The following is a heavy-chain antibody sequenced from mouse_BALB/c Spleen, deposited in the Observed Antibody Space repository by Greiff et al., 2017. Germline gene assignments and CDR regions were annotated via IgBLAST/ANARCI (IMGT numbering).Heavy chain of an antibody. CDR1: GYSITSDYA. V-gene: IGHV3-2*02. D-gene: IGHD3-1*01. Sequence: EVKLVESGPGLVKPSQSLSLTCTVTGYSITSDYAWNWIRQFPGNKLEWMGYISYSGSTSYNPSLKSRISITRDTSKNQFFLQLNSVTTEDTATYYCARGAARATYYFDYWGQGTTLTVSS. J-gene: IGHJ2*01. CDR3: ARGAARATYYFDY. CDR2: ISYSGST.